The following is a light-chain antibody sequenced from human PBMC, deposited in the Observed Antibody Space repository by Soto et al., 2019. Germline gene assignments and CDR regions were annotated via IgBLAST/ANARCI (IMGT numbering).Light chain of an antibody. Sequence: QAVVTQPPSASGTPGQRVTISCSGSSSNIGSNTVNWYQQLPGTAPKLLIFSNNQRPSGVPDRFSGSRSGTSASLAISGLQSGDEANYYCASWDDSLKAVLFGGGTKLTVL. CDR2: SNN. CDR3: ASWDDSLKAVL. CDR1: SSNIGSNT. J-gene: IGLJ2*01. V-gene: IGLV1-44*01.